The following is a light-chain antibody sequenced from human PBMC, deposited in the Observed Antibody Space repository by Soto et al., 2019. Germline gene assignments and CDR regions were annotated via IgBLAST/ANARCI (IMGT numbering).Light chain of an antibody. CDR2: EVT. J-gene: IGLJ1*01. Sequence: LTQPASVSGSPGQSITIPCTGTSSDIGNYNAVSWYQQHPGKAPKLIIYEVTNRPSGVSDRFSGSKSGNTASLTISGLQAEDEADYYCGSWTTYRPYVFATGTKVTVL. V-gene: IGLV2-14*01. CDR1: SSDIGNYNA. CDR3: GSWTTYRPYV.